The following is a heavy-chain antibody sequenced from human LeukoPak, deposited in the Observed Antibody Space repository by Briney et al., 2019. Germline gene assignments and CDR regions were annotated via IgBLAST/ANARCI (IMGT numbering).Heavy chain of an antibody. CDR2: IRSKANGYAT. Sequence: GGSLRLSCGASGFSFRASSMHWVRQAPGKGLEWVGRIRSKANGYATHFAASVDGRFTVSRDDSKNTIYLHMNSLKTEDTGVYYCASGGGVLAAFDIWGQGTMVLVSS. CDR3: ASGGGVLAAFDI. V-gene: IGHV3-73*01. CDR1: GFSFRASS. D-gene: IGHD2-8*01. J-gene: IGHJ3*02.